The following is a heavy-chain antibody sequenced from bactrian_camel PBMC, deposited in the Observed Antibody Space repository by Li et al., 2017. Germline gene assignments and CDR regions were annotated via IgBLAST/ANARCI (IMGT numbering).Heavy chain of an antibody. CDR1: GFDFSTNG. J-gene: IGHJ4*01. V-gene: IGHV3S40*01. CDR2: INSNGGTT. Sequence: VQLVESGGGLVQPGGSLRLSCVASGFDFSTNGMTWLRQSPGKGLEWVSGINSNGGTTYYPDFVNGRFTISRDNAKNTVTLQLNSLKSEDTAMYYCTATVGDSLGQGTQVTVS. D-gene: IGHD3*01.